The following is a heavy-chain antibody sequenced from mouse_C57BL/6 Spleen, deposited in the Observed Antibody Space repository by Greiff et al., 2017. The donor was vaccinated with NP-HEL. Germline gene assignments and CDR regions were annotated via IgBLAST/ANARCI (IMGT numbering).Heavy chain of an antibody. J-gene: IGHJ4*01. D-gene: IGHD2-2*01. Sequence: QVQLQQPGAELVRPGTSVKLSCKASGYTFTSYWMHWVKQRPGQGLEWIGVIDPSDSYTNYNQKFKGKATLTVDTYSSTAYMQLSSLTSEDSAVYYCARSYGYDGGYYAMDYWGQGTSVTVSS. CDR3: ARSYGYDGGYYAMDY. CDR2: IDPSDSYT. CDR1: GYTFTSYW. V-gene: IGHV1-59*01.